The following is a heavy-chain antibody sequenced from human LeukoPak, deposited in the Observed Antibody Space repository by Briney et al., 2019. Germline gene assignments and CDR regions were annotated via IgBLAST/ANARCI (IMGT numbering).Heavy chain of an antibody. Sequence: GGSLRLSCAAAGFTFDDYFMGWVHQAPGKGLEWVSYITNSGYTMYYADSVRGRFTISKDNAKNSLYLHMSGLRAEDTAVYYCARSRARIAAAVYYFDYWGQGTPVTVSS. D-gene: IGHD6-13*01. CDR3: ARSRARIAAAVYYFDY. CDR2: ITNSGYTM. V-gene: IGHV3-11*01. CDR1: GFTFDDYF. J-gene: IGHJ4*02.